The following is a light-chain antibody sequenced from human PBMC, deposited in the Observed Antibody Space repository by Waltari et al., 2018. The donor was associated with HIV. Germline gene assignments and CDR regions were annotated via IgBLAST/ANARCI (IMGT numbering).Light chain of an antibody. CDR3: CSYAGTYNAI. Sequence: QSALTQPPSVSGSPGQSVTISCSGTSSDVGGYNYVSWYQQHPGKAPKLIIFDVNKRPSGVPDRFSGSKSGNTASLTISGLQAEDEADYFCCSYAGTYNAIFGGGTTLTVL. V-gene: IGLV2-11*01. CDR2: DVN. CDR1: SSDVGGYNY. J-gene: IGLJ2*01.